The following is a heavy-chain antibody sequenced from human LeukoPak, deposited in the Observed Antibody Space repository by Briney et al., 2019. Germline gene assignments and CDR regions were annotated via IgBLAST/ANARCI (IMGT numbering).Heavy chain of an antibody. J-gene: IGHJ4*02. V-gene: IGHV4-38-2*02. Sequence: SETLSLTCTVSGYSINSGYYWSWIRQPPGKRLEWIGSIYYSGSTYSNPTLKSRLTISVDTSKNQISLNLTSVTAADAAVYYCARVDGDWGQGTLVTVSS. CDR1: GYSINSGYY. CDR3: ARVDGD. CDR2: IYYSGST. D-gene: IGHD4-17*01.